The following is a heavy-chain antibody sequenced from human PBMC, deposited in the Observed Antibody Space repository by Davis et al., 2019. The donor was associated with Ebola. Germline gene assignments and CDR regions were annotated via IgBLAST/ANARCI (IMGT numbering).Heavy chain of an antibody. V-gene: IGHV3-21*01. D-gene: IGHD3-10*01. CDR3: ARGSPLPSH. J-gene: IGHJ4*02. CDR1: GFTFSSYS. Sequence: GESLKIPCAASGFTFSSYSMNWVRQAPGKGLEWVSSISSSSSSYIYYADSVKGRFTISRDNAKNSLYLQMNSLRVDDTGIYYCARGSPLPSHWGQGTQVTVSS. CDR2: ISSSSSSYI.